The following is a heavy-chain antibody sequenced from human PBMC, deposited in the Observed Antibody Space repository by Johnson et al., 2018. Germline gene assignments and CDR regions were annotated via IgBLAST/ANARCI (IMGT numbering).Heavy chain of an antibody. D-gene: IGHD2-2*01. CDR2: ISWNSGSI. V-gene: IGHV3-9*01. J-gene: IGHJ6*02. Sequence: EVQLLESGGGLVQPGRSLRLSCAASGFTFDDYAMHWVRQAPGKGLEWVSGISWNSGSIGYADSVKGRFTISRDNSKNTLYLQMNSLRAEDTAVYYCARVGGYCSSTSCAYYYYYGMDVWGQGTTVTVSS. CDR1: GFTFDDYA. CDR3: ARVGGYCSSTSCAYYYYYGMDV.